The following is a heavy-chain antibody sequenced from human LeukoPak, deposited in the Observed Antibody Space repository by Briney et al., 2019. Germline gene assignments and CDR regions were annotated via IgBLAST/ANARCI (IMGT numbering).Heavy chain of an antibody. CDR1: GGSISSYY. CDR3: ARDSRQLKADAFDI. D-gene: IGHD1-1*01. V-gene: IGHV4-59*01. CDR2: IYYSGST. Sequence: SETLSLTCTVSGGSISSYYWSWIRQPPGKGLEWIGYIYYSGSTNYNPSLKSRVTISVDTSKNQFSLKLSSVTAADTAVYYCARDSRQLKADAFDIWGQGTMVTVSS. J-gene: IGHJ3*02.